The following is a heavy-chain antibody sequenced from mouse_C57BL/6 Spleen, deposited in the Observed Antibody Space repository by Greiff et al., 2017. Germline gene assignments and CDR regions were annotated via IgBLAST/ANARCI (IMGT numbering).Heavy chain of an antibody. CDR1: GYTFTSYW. D-gene: IGHD1-1*01. CDR2: LHPSDSDT. Sequence: QVQLQQSGAELVKPGASVKVSCKASGYTFTSYWMHWVKQRPGQGLEWIGRLHPSDSDTNYNQKFKGKATLTVDKSSSNSYMQLSSLTSEYSAVYYCAMHYGSSIYAMDYWGQGTSVTVSS. CDR3: AMHYGSSIYAMDY. J-gene: IGHJ4*01. V-gene: IGHV1-74*01.